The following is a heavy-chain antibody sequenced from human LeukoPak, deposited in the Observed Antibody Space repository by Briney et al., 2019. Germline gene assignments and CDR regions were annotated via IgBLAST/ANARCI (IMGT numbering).Heavy chain of an antibody. CDR3: ARDPYCSGGSCPGYYFDY. CDR1: GFTVSSNS. CDR2: IYSGGNT. D-gene: IGHD2-15*01. J-gene: IGHJ4*02. V-gene: IGHV3-53*05. Sequence: GGSLRLSCTVSGFTVSSNSMSWVRQAPGKGLEWVSFIYSGGNTHYSDSVKGRFTISRDNSKNTLYLQMDSLRAEDTAVYYCARDPYCSGGSCPGYYFDYWGQGTLVTVSS.